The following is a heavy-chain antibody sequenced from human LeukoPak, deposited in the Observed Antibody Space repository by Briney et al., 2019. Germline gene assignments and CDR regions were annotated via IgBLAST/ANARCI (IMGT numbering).Heavy chain of an antibody. Sequence: PGGSLRLSCAASGFTFSSYAMHRVRQAPGKGLEWVAVISYDGSNKYYADSVKGRFTISRDNSKSTLYLQMNSLRAEDTAVYYCARAGEYSSYYFDYWGQGTLVTVSS. CDR2: ISYDGSNK. J-gene: IGHJ4*02. CDR3: ARAGEYSSYYFDY. D-gene: IGHD3-10*01. CDR1: GFTFSSYA. V-gene: IGHV3-30-3*01.